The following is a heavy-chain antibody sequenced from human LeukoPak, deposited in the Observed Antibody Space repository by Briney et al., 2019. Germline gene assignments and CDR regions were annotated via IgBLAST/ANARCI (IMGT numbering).Heavy chain of an antibody. Sequence: GGSLRLSCAASGFTFSSYAMHWVRQAPGKGLEWVAFIRYDGSNKYYADSVKGRFTISRDNSKNTLYLQMNSLRAEDTAVYYCAKDPAAAGKIAVAGMEYYFDYWGQGTLVTVSS. V-gene: IGHV3-30*02. J-gene: IGHJ4*02. D-gene: IGHD6-19*01. CDR3: AKDPAAAGKIAVAGMEYYFDY. CDR1: GFTFSSYA. CDR2: IRYDGSNK.